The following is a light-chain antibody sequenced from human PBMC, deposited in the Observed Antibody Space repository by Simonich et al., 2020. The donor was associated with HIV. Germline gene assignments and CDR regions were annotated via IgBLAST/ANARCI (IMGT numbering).Light chain of an antibody. CDR1: QGISSY. V-gene: IGKV1-8*01. J-gene: IGKJ1*01. Sequence: AIRMTQSPSSLSASTGDRVTITCRASQGISSYLAWYQQKPGKAPKLLIYAASTLQSGVPSRFSGSGSGTDFTLTISCLQSEDFATYYCLQDYNYPRTFGRGTKVDIK. CDR3: LQDYNYPRT. CDR2: AAS.